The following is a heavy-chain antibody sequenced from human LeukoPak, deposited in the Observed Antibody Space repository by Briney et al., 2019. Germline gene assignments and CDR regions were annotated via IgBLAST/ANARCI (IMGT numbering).Heavy chain of an antibody. CDR1: GGSFSGYY. CDR3: ARDRGVSASDAFDI. Sequence: PSETLSLTCAVYGGSFSGYYWSWIRQPAGKGLEWIGRIYTSGSTNYNPSLKSRVTISVDTSKNQFSLKLSSVTAADTAVYYCARDRGVSASDAFDIWGQGTMVTVSS. CDR2: IYTSGST. V-gene: IGHV4-59*10. D-gene: IGHD3-10*01. J-gene: IGHJ3*02.